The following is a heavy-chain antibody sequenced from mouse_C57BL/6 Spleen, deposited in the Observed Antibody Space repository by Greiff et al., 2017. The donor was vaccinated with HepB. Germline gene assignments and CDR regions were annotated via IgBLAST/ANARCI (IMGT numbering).Heavy chain of an antibody. Sequence: EVQLQESGPGLVKPSQSLSLTCSVTGYSITSGYYWNWIRQFPGNKLEWMGYISYDGSNNYNPSLKNRISITRDTSKNQFFLKLNSVTTEDTATYYCARDEGDYYGSGAWFAYWGQGTLVTVSA. CDR1: GYSITSGYY. D-gene: IGHD1-1*01. J-gene: IGHJ3*01. CDR2: ISYDGSN. CDR3: ARDEGDYYGSGAWFAY. V-gene: IGHV3-6*01.